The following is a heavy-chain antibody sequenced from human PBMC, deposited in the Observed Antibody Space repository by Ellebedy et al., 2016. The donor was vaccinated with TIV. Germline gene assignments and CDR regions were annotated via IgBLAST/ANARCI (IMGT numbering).Heavy chain of an antibody. J-gene: IGHJ4*02. D-gene: IGHD3-16*01. CDR2: ISDGSGGST. CDR3: ARDSAYDWNSEY. Sequence: GGSLRLXXAASGFTFSSYGMSWVRQAPGKGLEWVSGISDGSGGSTYYADSVKGRFTISRDNSRNTLYLQMNSLRVEDTAVFYCARDSAYDWNSEYWGQGTLVTVSS. CDR1: GFTFSSYG. V-gene: IGHV3-23*01.